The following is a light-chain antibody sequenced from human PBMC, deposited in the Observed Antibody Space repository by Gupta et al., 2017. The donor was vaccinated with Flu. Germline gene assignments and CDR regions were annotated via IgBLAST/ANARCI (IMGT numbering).Light chain of an antibody. CDR2: AAS. CDR1: ESRLFSEGKTY. CDR3: KQCTHWPFS. J-gene: IGKJ2*03. V-gene: IGKV2-30*01. Sequence: LTLLQPASSTCRSSESRLFSEGKTYLGWFQQRPGQSPRRLIYAASTRDTGVPYRFSGSGSGTDFTLTISRVEAEDVGVYYCKQCTHWPFSFGQGTKVEIK.